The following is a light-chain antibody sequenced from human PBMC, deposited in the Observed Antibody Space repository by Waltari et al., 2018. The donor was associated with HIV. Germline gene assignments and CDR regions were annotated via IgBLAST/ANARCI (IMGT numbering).Light chain of an antibody. CDR1: QSVSSD. CDR3: QQYNNWPPWT. V-gene: IGKV3-15*01. Sequence: ELLMTQSPATLSVPPGERVTLSCRASQSVSSDLAWYRQKPGQSPRLPIYNASTRATGLPARFSGSVSGTEFTLTISSLQSEDFAFYYCQQYNNWPPWTFGQGTKVEIK. J-gene: IGKJ1*01. CDR2: NAS.